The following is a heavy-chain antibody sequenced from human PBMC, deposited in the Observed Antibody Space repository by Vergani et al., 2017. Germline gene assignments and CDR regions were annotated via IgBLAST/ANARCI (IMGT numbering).Heavy chain of an antibody. V-gene: IGHV4-31*03. CDR3: ARAHTYLGFDY. CDR2: ISYSGST. CDR1: GGSISSGGYY. D-gene: IGHD2-21*01. J-gene: IGHJ4*02. Sequence: QVQLQESGPGLVKPSQTLSLTCSVSGGSISSGGYYWSWIRQHPGKGLEWIGHISYSGSTYYNPSLKSRVTISVDQSKNQFSLKSSSVTAADTAVYYCARAHTYLGFDYWGQGTMVTVSS.